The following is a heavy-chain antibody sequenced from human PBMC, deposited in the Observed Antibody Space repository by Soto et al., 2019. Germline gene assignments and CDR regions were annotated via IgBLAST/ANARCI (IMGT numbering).Heavy chain of an antibody. CDR2: IDPSASYT. J-gene: IGHJ3*02. V-gene: IGHV5-10-1*01. CDR1: GYSFTSYW. CDR3: ARHPLTRGNPFDI. Sequence: GEALKISCKGSGYSFTSYWISWVRQMPGKGLEWMGRIDPSASYTNYSPSFQGHVTISADKSISTAYLQWSSLKASDTAMYYCARHPLTRGNPFDIWGQGTMVTVSS. D-gene: IGHD3-9*01.